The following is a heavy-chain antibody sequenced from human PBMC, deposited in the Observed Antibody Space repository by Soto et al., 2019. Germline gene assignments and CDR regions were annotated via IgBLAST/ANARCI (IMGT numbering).Heavy chain of an antibody. CDR1: GFTFGDYA. CDR2: IRSKGYGGTT. J-gene: IGHJ6*02. Sequence: PGGSLRLSCRTSGFTFGDYAMNWFRQAPGKGLEWVGFIRSKGYGGTTEYAASVKGRFTISRDDSKSIAYLQMNSLKTEDTAVYYCAKEQTHYDFWSGPGYGMDVWGQGTTVTVSS. V-gene: IGHV3-49*03. CDR3: AKEQTHYDFWSGPGYGMDV. D-gene: IGHD3-3*01.